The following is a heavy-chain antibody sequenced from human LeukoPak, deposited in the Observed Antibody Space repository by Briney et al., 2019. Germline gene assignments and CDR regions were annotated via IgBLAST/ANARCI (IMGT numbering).Heavy chain of an antibody. CDR2: INAGNGNT. CDR3: ARGSYEAYYYGSGSYSGHDY. V-gene: IGHV1-3*01. D-gene: IGHD3-10*01. Sequence: ASVKVSCKASGYTFTSYAMHWVRQAPGQRLEWMGWINAGNGNTKYSQKFQGRVTITRDTSASTAYMELSSLRSEDTAVYYCARGSYEAYYYGSGSYSGHDYWGQGTPVTVSS. J-gene: IGHJ4*02. CDR1: GYTFTSYA.